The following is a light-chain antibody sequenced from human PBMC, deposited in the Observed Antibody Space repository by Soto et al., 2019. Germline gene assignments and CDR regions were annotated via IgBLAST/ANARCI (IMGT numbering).Light chain of an antibody. CDR2: GAS. J-gene: IGKJ2*01. CDR3: QQYNDWPMYT. V-gene: IGKV3-15*01. CDR1: QSVGSN. Sequence: EIVMTQSPATLSVSPGERATLSCRASQSVGSNLAWYIQKPGQAPRLLIYGASTRATVIPARFSGSGSGTEFTLTISSLQSEDFAVYYCQQYNDWPMYTFGQGTKLEIK.